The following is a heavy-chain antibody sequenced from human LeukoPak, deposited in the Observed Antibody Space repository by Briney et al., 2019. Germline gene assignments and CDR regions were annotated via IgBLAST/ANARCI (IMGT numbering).Heavy chain of an antibody. D-gene: IGHD2-15*01. Sequence: GGSLRLSCAASGFTFSSYAMSWVRQAPGKGLEWVSSISSSSSYIYYADSVKGRFTISRDNAKNSLYLQMNSLRAEDTAVYYCARDVPSYCSGGSCYKAYDYWGQGTLVTVSS. V-gene: IGHV3-21*01. CDR1: GFTFSSYA. J-gene: IGHJ4*02. CDR2: ISSSSSYI. CDR3: ARDVPSYCSGGSCYKAYDY.